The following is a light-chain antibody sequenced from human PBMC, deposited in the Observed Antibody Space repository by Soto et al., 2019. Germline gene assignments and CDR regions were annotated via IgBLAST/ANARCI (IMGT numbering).Light chain of an antibody. CDR3: AAWDDSLNGRV. V-gene: IGLV1-44*01. Sequence: QSVLTQPPSASGTPGQKVTISCSGGRSNIGSNTVNWFQQLPGTAPKLLIYSNNQRPSGVPDRFSVSKSGTSASLAISGLQSEDEADYYCAAWDDSLNGRVFGGGTKVTVL. CDR2: SNN. CDR1: RSNIGSNT. J-gene: IGLJ2*01.